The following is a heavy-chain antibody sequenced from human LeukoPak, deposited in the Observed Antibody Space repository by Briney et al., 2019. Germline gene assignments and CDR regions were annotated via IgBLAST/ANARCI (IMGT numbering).Heavy chain of an antibody. J-gene: IGHJ3*02. CDR2: FDPEDGET. D-gene: IGHD6-13*01. CDR3: ATRSSSWSARGAFGI. CDR1: GYTLTELS. V-gene: IGHV1-24*01. Sequence: ASVKVSCKVSGYTLTELSMHWVRQAPGKGLEWMGGFDPEDGETIYAQKFQGRVTMTEDTSTDTAYMELSSLRSEDTAVYYCATRSSSWSARGAFGIWGQGTMVTVSS.